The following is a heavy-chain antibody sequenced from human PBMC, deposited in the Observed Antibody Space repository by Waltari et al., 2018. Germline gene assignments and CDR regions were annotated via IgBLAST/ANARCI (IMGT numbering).Heavy chain of an antibody. Sequence: QLQLQESGPGLVKPPETLSLTCTVSGAAIRRSSYYWGWIRQPPGKGLEWIGSIHYSGTTSYNSSLKSRVTMSVDTSKNQVSLKVSSVTAADTAVYYCARQEYVVASWSMSGDYYYYVDVWGKGTTVTVSS. CDR3: ARQEYVVASWSMSGDYYYYVDV. J-gene: IGHJ6*03. D-gene: IGHD6-13*01. V-gene: IGHV4-39*01. CDR1: GAAIRRSSYY. CDR2: IHYSGTT.